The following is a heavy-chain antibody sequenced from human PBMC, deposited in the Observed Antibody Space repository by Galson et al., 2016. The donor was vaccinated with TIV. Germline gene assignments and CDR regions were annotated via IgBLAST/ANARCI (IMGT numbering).Heavy chain of an antibody. D-gene: IGHD3-22*01. CDR2: ISGSGVTT. V-gene: IGHV3-23*01. CDR1: GFTFSNYA. CDR3: AVDADGAYYYDSGDYY. J-gene: IGHJ4*02. Sequence: SLRLSCAASGFTFSNYALSWVRQAPGEGLEWVSSISGSGVTTFYADSVKGRFTISRDNSKNTLSLQMNSLRAEDTAVYYCAVDADGAYYYDSGDYYWGQGTLVTVSS.